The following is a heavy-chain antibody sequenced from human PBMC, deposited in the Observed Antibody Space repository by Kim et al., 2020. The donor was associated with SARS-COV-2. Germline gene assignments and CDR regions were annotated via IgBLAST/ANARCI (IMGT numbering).Heavy chain of an antibody. CDR1: GFTFSDYY. CDR2: ISSSSSYT. J-gene: IGHJ6*02. CDR3: ARGGEWSPGRYYYGMDV. D-gene: IGHD3-16*01. Sequence: VGSLRLSCAASGFTFSDYYMSWIRQAPGKGLEWVSYISSSSSYTNYADSVKGRFTISRDNAKNSLYLQMNSLRAEDTAVYYCARGGEWSPGRYYYGMDVWGQGTTVTVSS. V-gene: IGHV3-11*05.